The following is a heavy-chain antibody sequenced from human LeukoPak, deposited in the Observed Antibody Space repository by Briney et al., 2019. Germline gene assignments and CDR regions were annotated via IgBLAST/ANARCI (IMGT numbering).Heavy chain of an antibody. Sequence: PSETLSLTCTVSGGSISSYYWSWIRQPPGKGLEWIGYIFSGGSTNYNPSLKSRTTISLDTSKSQFSLTVSSVTAADTAVYYCATGVCTSSYCYAGDYGMDVWGQGTTVTVSS. CDR2: IFSGGST. D-gene: IGHD2-2*01. V-gene: IGHV4-59*08. CDR1: GGSISSYY. J-gene: IGHJ6*02. CDR3: ATGVCTSSYCYAGDYGMDV.